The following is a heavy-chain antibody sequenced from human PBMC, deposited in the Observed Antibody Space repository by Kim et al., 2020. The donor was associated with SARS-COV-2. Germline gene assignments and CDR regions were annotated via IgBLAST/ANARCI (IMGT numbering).Heavy chain of an antibody. CDR3: VRGIGTPVAGSCDF. D-gene: IGHD6-19*01. J-gene: IGHJ4*02. V-gene: IGHV3-74*01. Sequence: YADSVKGRLSISRDNAKNMVYLQMNSLRAEDTAVYYCVRGIGTPVAGSCDFWGQGALVTVSS.